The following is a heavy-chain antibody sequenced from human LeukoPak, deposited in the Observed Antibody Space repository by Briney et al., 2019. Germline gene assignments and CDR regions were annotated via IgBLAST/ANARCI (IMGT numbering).Heavy chain of an antibody. D-gene: IGHD3-10*01. J-gene: IGHJ4*02. CDR3: ASPRWRWFGDTTFDY. CDR2: INPNSGGT. Sequence: ASVKVSCKASGYTFTGYYMHWVRQAPGQGLEWMGWINPNSGGTNYAQKFQGRVTMTRDTAISTDYMELSRLRSDDTAVYYCASPRWRWFGDTTFDYWGQGTLVTVSS. CDR1: GYTFTGYY. V-gene: IGHV1-2*02.